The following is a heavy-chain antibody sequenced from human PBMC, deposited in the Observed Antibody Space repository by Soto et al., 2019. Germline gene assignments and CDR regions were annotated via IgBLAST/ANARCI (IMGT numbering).Heavy chain of an antibody. J-gene: IGHJ4*02. CDR3: ARDPATYYFDY. CDR1: GGSISSYY. Sequence: SETLSLTCTVSGGSISSYYWSWIRQPPGKGLEWIGYIYYSGSTNYNPSLKSRVTISVDTSKNQFSLKLSSVTAADTAVYYCARDPATYYFDYWGQGTLVTVSS. V-gene: IGHV4-59*01. CDR2: IYYSGST.